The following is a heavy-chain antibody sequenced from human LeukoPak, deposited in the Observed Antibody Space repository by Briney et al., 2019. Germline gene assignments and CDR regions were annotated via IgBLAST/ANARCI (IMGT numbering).Heavy chain of an antibody. Sequence: ASVKVSCKASGYTFTEYYIHWVRQAPGQGLEWMGWINPNSGGTNYTQKFQGRVTMTRDTSISTAYLELNRLTSDDTALYYCAKVLARYGDLDYWGQGILVTVSS. J-gene: IGHJ4*02. CDR2: INPNSGGT. CDR3: AKVLARYGDLDY. CDR1: GYTFTEYY. V-gene: IGHV1-2*02. D-gene: IGHD4-17*01.